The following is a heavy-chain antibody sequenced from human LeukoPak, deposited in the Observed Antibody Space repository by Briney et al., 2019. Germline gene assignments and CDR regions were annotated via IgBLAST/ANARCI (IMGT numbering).Heavy chain of an antibody. Sequence: SETLSLTCTVSGGSISSGDYYWSWIRQPPGKGLEWIGYIYYSGSTYYNPSLKSRVTISVDTSKNQFSLKLGSVTAADTAVYYCAREKSGSYYENFDYWGQGTLVTVSS. CDR2: IYYSGST. J-gene: IGHJ4*02. CDR1: GGSISSGDYY. V-gene: IGHV4-30-4*01. CDR3: AREKSGSYYENFDY. D-gene: IGHD3-10*01.